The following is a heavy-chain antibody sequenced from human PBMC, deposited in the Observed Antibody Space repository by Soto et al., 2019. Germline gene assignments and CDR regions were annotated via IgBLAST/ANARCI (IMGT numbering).Heavy chain of an antibody. V-gene: IGHV3-33*01. CDR3: ARGIAAAGIDY. Sequence: QVQLVESGGGVVQPGRSLRLSCAASGFTFSSYGMHWVRQAPGKGLEWVAVIWYDGSNKYYADSVKGRFTISRDNSKNTLYLQMNSLRAEDTAVYNCARGIAAAGIDYWGQGTLVTVSS. J-gene: IGHJ4*02. D-gene: IGHD6-13*01. CDR1: GFTFSSYG. CDR2: IWYDGSNK.